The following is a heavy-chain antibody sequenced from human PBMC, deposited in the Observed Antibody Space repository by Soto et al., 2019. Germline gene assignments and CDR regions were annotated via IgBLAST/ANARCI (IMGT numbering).Heavy chain of an antibody. J-gene: IGHJ5*02. CDR3: ARHRTTVTTFWFDP. V-gene: IGHV4-39*01. CDR1: GGSISSSSYY. D-gene: IGHD4-17*01. Sequence: QLQLQESGPGLVKPSETLSLTCTVSGGSISSSSYYWGWIRQPPGKGLEWIGSIYYSGSTYYNPSLKSRVTISVDTSKNQFSLKLSSVTAADTAVYYCARHRTTVTTFWFDPWGQGTLVTVSS. CDR2: IYYSGST.